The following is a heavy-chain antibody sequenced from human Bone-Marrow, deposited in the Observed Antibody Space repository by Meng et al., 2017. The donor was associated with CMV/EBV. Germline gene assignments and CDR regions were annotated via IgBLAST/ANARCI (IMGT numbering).Heavy chain of an antibody. CDR2: ISSSSSYI. Sequence: GESLKISCAASGFTFSSYSMNWVRQAPGKGLEWVSSISSSSSYIYYADSVKGRFTISRDNAKNSLYLQMNSLRAEDTAVYYCARGVEMATITFPIGSLNWFDPWRQGTLVTVS. J-gene: IGHJ5*02. V-gene: IGHV3-21*01. CDR3: ARGVEMATITFPIGSLNWFDP. CDR1: GFTFSSYS. D-gene: IGHD5-24*01.